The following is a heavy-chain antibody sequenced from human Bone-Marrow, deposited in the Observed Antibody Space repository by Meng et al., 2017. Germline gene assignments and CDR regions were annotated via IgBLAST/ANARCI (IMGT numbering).Heavy chain of an antibody. CDR1: GFTFSNAW. CDR3: SGHVDD. Sequence: GGSLRLSCAASGFTFSNAWMTWVRQAPGKGLEWIGRMKSNVDGGTVDYAEAVKGRFFISRDDSENTFYLQMNSLKTEDTAVYYCSGHVDDGGNGTMGTVSS. V-gene: IGHV3-15*01. D-gene: IGHD3-16*01. CDR2: MKSNVDGGTV. J-gene: IGHJ4*01.